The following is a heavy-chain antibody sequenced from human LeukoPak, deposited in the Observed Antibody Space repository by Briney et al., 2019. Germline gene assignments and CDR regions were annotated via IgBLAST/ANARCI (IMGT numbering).Heavy chain of an antibody. V-gene: IGHV4-59*01. CDR2: IYYSGST. J-gene: IGHJ3*02. CDR3: ARGGTAFDI. D-gene: IGHD2-15*01. CDR1: GVSISIYY. Sequence: SETLSLTCTVSGVSISIYYWSWIRQPPGKGLEWIGYIYYSGSTNYNPSLKSRVTISVDTSKNQFSLKLSSVAAADTAVYYCARGGTAFDIWGQGTMVTVSS.